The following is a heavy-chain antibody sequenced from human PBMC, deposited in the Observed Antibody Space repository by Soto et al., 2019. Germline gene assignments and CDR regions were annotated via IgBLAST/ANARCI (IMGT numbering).Heavy chain of an antibody. V-gene: IGHV3-23*01. D-gene: IGHD6-6*01. J-gene: IGHJ5*02. Sequence: GGSLRLSCAASGFTFSSYAMSWVRQAPGKGLEWVSTISGSGGSTYYADSVKGRFTISRDTSKNTLYLQVNSLRVEDTAVYYCAKGRSVPMNWFDPWGQGTLVTVSS. CDR3: AKGRSVPMNWFDP. CDR1: GFTFSSYA. CDR2: ISGSGGST.